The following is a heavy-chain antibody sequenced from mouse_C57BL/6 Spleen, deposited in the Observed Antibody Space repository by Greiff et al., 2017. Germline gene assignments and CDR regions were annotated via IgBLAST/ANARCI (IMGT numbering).Heavy chain of an antibody. CDR2: ISDGGSYT. Sequence: EVHLVESGGGLVKPGGSLKLSCAASGFTFSSYAMSWVRQTPEKRLEWVATISDGGSYTYYPDNVKGRFTISRDNAKNNRYLQMSHLKSEDTAMYYCAGEAPYEGFAYWGQGTLVTVSA. J-gene: IGHJ3*01. D-gene: IGHD2-3*01. CDR1: GFTFSSYA. CDR3: AGEAPYEGFAY. V-gene: IGHV5-4*01.